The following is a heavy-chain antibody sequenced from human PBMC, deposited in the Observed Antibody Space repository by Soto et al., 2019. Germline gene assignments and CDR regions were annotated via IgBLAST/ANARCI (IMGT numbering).Heavy chain of an antibody. CDR1: GYTFTGYY. CDR2: INPNSGGT. Sequence: ASVKVSCKASGYTFTGYYMHWVRQAPGQGLEWMGWINPNSGGTNYAQKFQGWVTMTRDTSISTAYMELSRLRSDDTAVYYCARDLRDIVVVPAADGRMDYGMDVWGQGTTVTVSS. CDR3: ARDLRDIVVVPAADGRMDYGMDV. J-gene: IGHJ6*02. D-gene: IGHD2-2*01. V-gene: IGHV1-2*04.